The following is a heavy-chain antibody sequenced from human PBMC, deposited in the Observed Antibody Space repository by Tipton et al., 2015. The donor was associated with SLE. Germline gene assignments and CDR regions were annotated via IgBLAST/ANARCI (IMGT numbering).Heavy chain of an antibody. Sequence: LRLSCAASGFTFSSYWMSWVRQPPGKGLEWIGEINHSGSTNYNPSLKSRVTISVDTSKNQFSLKLSSVTAADTAVYYCARGAGDYFDYWGQGTLVTVSS. V-gene: IGHV4-34*01. CDR2: INHSGST. J-gene: IGHJ4*02. D-gene: IGHD3-10*01. CDR3: ARGAGDYFDY. CDR1: GFTFSSYW.